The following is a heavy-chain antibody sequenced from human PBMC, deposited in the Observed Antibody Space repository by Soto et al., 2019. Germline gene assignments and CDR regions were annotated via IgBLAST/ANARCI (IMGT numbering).Heavy chain of an antibody. CDR2: IYYSGST. CDR3: ARAPAEVFAQIYYFDH. J-gene: IGHJ4*02. D-gene: IGHD2-21*01. V-gene: IGHV4-31*03. Sequence: QVQLQESGPGLVKPSQTLSLTCTVSGGSISSGAYYWSWIRQHPGKGLEWIGYIYYSGSTYYNPSLKSRVTISVDTSKNQFSLKLSSVTAADTAVYFCARAPAEVFAQIYYFDHWGQGTLVTVSS. CDR1: GGSISSGAYY.